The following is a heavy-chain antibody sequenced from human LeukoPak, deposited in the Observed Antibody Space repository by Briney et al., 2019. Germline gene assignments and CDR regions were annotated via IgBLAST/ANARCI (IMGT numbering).Heavy chain of an antibody. V-gene: IGHV3-7*01. CDR3: ARGRGSFES. CDR1: GFDFSSYW. J-gene: IGHJ4*02. Sequence: PGGSLRLSCAASGFDFSSYWMTWVRQAPEKGLEWVASINQDGSDNRYVDSVKGRFTISGDNAKNSLYLQMDTLRAEDTALYYCARGRGSFESWGQGSLVTVSS. D-gene: IGHD3-10*01. CDR2: INQDGSDN.